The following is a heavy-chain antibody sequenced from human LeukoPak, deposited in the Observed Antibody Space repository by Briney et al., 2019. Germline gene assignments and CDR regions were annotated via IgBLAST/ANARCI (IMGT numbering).Heavy chain of an antibody. J-gene: IGHJ6*03. D-gene: IGHD5-12*01. Sequence: ASVKVSCKASGYTFTGYSMHWVRQAPGQGLEWMGWINPNSGGTNYAQKFQGRVTMTRDTSISTAYMELSRLRSDDTAVYYCARTPRSGGYGNYYMDVWGKGTTVTVSS. V-gene: IGHV1-2*02. CDR2: INPNSGGT. CDR3: ARTPRSGGYGNYYMDV. CDR1: GYTFTGYS.